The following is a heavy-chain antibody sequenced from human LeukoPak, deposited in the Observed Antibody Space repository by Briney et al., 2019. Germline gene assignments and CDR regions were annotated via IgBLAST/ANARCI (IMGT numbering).Heavy chain of an antibody. D-gene: IGHD1-26*01. Sequence: PGGSLRLSCAASGFTFSSYEMNWVRQAPGKGLEWVSSITGNGGRTYYADFVKGRFTISRDNSKNTLYLQMNSLRAEDTAVYHCARDSGSYLQPTDYWGQGTLVTVSS. CDR2: ITGNGGRT. V-gene: IGHV3-23*01. J-gene: IGHJ4*02. CDR1: GFTFSSYE. CDR3: ARDSGSYLQPTDY.